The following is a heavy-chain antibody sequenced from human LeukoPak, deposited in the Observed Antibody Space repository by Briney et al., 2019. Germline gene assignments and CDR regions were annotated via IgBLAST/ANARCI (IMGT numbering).Heavy chain of an antibody. CDR2: INPSGGRT. D-gene: IGHD3-10*01. J-gene: IGHJ4*02. CDR3: ARAYDLGSYIIHS. V-gene: IGHV1-46*01. Sequence: ASVKVSCKASGYTFTSYSMHWVRQAPGQGLEWMGIINPSGGRTTYPQRFRGRVTMTSDTSTSTVYMELSSLRSEDTAVYYCARAYDLGSYIIHSWGQGTLVTVSS. CDR1: GYTFTSYS.